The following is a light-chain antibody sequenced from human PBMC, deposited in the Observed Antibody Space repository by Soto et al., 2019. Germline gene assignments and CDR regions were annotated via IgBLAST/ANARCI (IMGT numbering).Light chain of an antibody. CDR1: QSVSSN. CDR3: QQYRDSWT. V-gene: IGKV3-20*01. Sequence: ENVSTQSPGTLSLSPGERVTLYCRASQSVSSNLAWYQQKPGQAPRLLIYGASTRATGITARFSGSGSGTDFTLTISRLEPEDFAVYYCQQYRDSWTFGQGTKVDIK. J-gene: IGKJ1*01. CDR2: GAS.